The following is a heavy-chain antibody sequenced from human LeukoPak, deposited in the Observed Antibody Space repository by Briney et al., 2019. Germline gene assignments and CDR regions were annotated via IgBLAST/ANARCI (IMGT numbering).Heavy chain of an antibody. CDR3: ANVRYKYGKDY. D-gene: IGHD2/OR15-2a*01. J-gene: IGHJ4*02. V-gene: IGHV3-21*04. Sequence: GGSLRLSCAASGFTFDDYGMSWVRQAPGKGLEWVASISSSTAYTSYADSVKGRFTISRDNAKNSLFLQMNSLRAEDTAVYYCANVRYKYGKDYWGQGTLVTVSS. CDR2: ISSSTAYT. CDR1: GFTFDDYG.